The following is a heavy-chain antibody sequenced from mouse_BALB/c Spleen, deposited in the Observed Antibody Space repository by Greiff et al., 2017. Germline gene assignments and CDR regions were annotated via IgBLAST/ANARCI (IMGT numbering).Heavy chain of an antibody. CDR3: TRSTHYYGHPFAY. Sequence: EVQLQQSGTVLARPGASVKMSCKASGYTFTSYWMHWVKQRPGQGLEWIGAIYPGNSDTSYNQKFKGKAKLTAVTSTSTAYMELSSLTNEDSAVYYCTRSTHYYGHPFAYWGQGTLVTVSA. CDR1: GYTFTSYW. CDR2: IYPGNSDT. D-gene: IGHD1-2*01. V-gene: IGHV1-5*01. J-gene: IGHJ3*01.